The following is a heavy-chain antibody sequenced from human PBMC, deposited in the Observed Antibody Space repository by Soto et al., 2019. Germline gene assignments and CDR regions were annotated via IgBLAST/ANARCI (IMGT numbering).Heavy chain of an antibody. D-gene: IGHD3-22*01. CDR3: ARDKNYYDSSGYGSGYYYGMDV. CDR1: GFTFSPYY. J-gene: IGHJ6*02. V-gene: IGHV3-7*01. CDR2: TTQDGNDK. Sequence: GGSLRLSCAASGFTFSPYYMSWVRQAPGKGLEWLAMTTQDGNDKHYVDSVRGRFTISRDNSKNTLYLQMNSLRAEDTAMYYSARDKNYYDSSGYGSGYYYGMDVWGQGTTVTVSS.